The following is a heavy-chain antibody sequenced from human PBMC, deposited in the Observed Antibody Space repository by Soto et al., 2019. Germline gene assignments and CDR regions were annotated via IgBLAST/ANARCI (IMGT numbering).Heavy chain of an antibody. V-gene: IGHV3-33*01. D-gene: IGHD2-15*01. Sequence: QVQLVESGGGVVQPGKSLRLSCAASGFTFRAYGMHWVRQAPGKGLEWVAVIWFDGSEEYYADSVKGRFTVSRDNSKNTEYPIVTDPTAVADDVHDWAGPGGKSGASSVKFWGDGTVVTVPS. CDR2: IWFDGSEE. CDR1: GFTFRAYG. CDR3: AGPGGKSGASSVKF. J-gene: IGHJ4*01.